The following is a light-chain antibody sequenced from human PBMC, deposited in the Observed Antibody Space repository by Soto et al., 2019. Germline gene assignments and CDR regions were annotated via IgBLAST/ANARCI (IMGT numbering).Light chain of an antibody. J-gene: IGKJ1*01. CDR2: TAS. V-gene: IGKV3-20*01. CDR3: PQYGSSPWA. CDR1: EGVGSNY. Sequence: EIFLTHSPGSLYLSLGYSATLFCSPSEGVGSNYLAWYQQKPRRSPRLLIYTASTRATDLPDGFSGSGSGRAFTLTIGCLEPGDVDVYECPQYGSSPWAFGQGTKV.